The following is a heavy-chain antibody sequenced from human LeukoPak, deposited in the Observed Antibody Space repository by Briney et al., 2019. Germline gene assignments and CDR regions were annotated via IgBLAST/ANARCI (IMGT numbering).Heavy chain of an antibody. D-gene: IGHD3-10*01. J-gene: IGHJ4*02. CDR2: ISWNSGSI. CDR1: GFTFDDYA. Sequence: PGRSLRLSCAASGFTFDDYAMHWVRQAPGKGLAWVSGISWNSGSIGYADSVKGRFTISRDNAKNSLYLQMNSLRAEDTALYYCAKVGVTAYYFDYWGQGTLVTVSS. V-gene: IGHV3-9*01. CDR3: AKVGVTAYYFDY.